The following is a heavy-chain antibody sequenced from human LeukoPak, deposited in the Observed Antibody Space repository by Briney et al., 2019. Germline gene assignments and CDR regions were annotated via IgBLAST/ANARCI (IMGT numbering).Heavy chain of an antibody. V-gene: IGHV1-69*13. Sequence: SVKVSCKASGYTFTSYYMHWVRQAPGQGLEWMGGIIPIFGTANYAQKFQGRVTITADESTSTAYMELSSLRSEDTAVYYCTRGGSGSYGYYYYYMDVWGKGTTVTISS. CDR2: IIPIFGTA. D-gene: IGHD3-10*01. CDR1: GYTFTSYY. J-gene: IGHJ6*03. CDR3: TRGGSGSYGYYYYYMDV.